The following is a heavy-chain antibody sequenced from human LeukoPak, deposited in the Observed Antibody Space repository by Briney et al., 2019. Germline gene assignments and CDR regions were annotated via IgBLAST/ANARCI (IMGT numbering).Heavy chain of an antibody. Sequence: GGSLRLSCAASGFTFSDYWMSWVRQAPGKGLEWVANIKQDGSEKYYVDSVKGRFTISRDNAKRSQYLQMNSLRAEDAAVYYCARGPSGYHNTGGQGTLVTVSS. CDR3: ARGPSGYHNT. D-gene: IGHD5-12*01. CDR1: GFTFSDYW. J-gene: IGHJ4*02. CDR2: IKQDGSEK. V-gene: IGHV3-7*01.